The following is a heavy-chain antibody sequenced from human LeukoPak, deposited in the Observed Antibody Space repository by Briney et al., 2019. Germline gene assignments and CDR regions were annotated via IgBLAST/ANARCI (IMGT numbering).Heavy chain of an antibody. CDR2: IYSGGST. CDR3: ARGDGYNYLDY. Sequence: GSLRLSCAASGFTVSSNYMSWVRQAPGKGLEWVSVIYSGGSTYYADSVKGRFTISRDNSKNTVYLQMNSLRAEDTAVYYCARGDGYNYLDYWGQGTLVTVSS. J-gene: IGHJ4*02. V-gene: IGHV3-53*01. CDR1: GFTVSSNY. D-gene: IGHD5-24*01.